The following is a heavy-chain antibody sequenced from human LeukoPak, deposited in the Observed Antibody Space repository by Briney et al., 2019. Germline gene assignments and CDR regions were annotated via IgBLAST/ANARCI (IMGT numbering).Heavy chain of an antibody. CDR1: GFTFSSYG. V-gene: IGHV3-33*08. J-gene: IGHJ4*02. Sequence: PGRSLRLSCAASGFTFSSYGMHWVRQAPGKGLEWVAVIWSDGSNKYYADSVKGRFTISRDNSKNTLYLQMNSLRAEDTAVYYCARVLDFWSGSPCGYWGQGTLVTVSS. CDR2: IWSDGSNK. D-gene: IGHD3-3*01. CDR3: ARVLDFWSGSPCGY.